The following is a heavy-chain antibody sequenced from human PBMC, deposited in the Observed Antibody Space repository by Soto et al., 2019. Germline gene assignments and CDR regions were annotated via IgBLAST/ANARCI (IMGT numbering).Heavy chain of an antibody. V-gene: IGHV4-59*01. Sequence: PSETLSLTCTVSGGSISSYYWSWIRQPPGKGLEWIGYIYYSGSTNYNPSIKSRVTISVDTSKNQISLKMSSVTAADTAVYYCARVRPQLLYFDYWGQGTLVTVSS. J-gene: IGHJ4*02. CDR2: IYYSGST. CDR1: GGSISSYY. D-gene: IGHD2-2*01. CDR3: ARVRPQLLYFDY.